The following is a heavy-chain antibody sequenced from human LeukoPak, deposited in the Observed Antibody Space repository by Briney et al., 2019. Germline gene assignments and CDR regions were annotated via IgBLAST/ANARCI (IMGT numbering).Heavy chain of an antibody. CDR3: ARDLYGSGIVIDY. J-gene: IGHJ4*02. D-gene: IGHD3-10*01. CDR1: GFTFSTYS. Sequence: GRSLRLSCAASGFTFSTYSMNWVRQAQGTGLEWVSYNSRSSNYIYYADAVKGRYTTSRDNAKNSLYRQMNSLRAEDTAVYYCARDLYGSGIVIDYWGQRTLVTVSS. CDR2: NSRSSNYI. V-gene: IGHV3-21*01.